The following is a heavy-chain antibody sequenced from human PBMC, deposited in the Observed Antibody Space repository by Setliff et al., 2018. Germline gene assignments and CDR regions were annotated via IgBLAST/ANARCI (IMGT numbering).Heavy chain of an antibody. J-gene: IGHJ4*01. V-gene: IGHV4-34*01. Sequence: KTSETLSLTCAVYGGSFSGYYWSWIRQPPGKGLEWIGEINHSGSTNYNPSLKSRVTISVDTSKNQFSLKLSSVTAADTAVYYCARDNNYWNDLDYWGHGTLVTVSS. CDR1: GGSFSGYY. CDR2: INHSGST. CDR3: ARDNNYWNDLDY. D-gene: IGHD1-1*01.